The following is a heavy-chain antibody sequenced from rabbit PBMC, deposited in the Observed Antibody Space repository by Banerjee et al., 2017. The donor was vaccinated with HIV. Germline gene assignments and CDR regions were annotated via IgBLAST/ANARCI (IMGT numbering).Heavy chain of an antibody. J-gene: IGHJ4*01. CDR1: GFSFSSNYW. V-gene: IGHV1S45*01. D-gene: IGHD7-1*01. CDR3: ARGGGGDGVGYSL. Sequence: QEQLEESGGDLVKPEGSLTLTCTASGFSFSSNYWICWVRQAPGKGLEWIACIFTGDGDAYYANWTKGRFTISKTSRTVDLRMTTLTAADTATYFCARGGGGDGVGYSLWGPGTLVTVS. CDR2: IFTGDGDA.